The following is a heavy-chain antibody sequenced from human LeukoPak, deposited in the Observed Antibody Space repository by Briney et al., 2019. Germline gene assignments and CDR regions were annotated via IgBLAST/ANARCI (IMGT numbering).Heavy chain of an antibody. CDR1: GFTVSSNY. Sequence: GGFLRLSCAASGFTVSSNYMSWIRQAPGKGLEWVSYISSSGSTIYYADSVKGRFTISRDNAKNSLYLQMNSLRAEDTAVYYCARGRYSYGRPLLDYWGQGTLVTVSS. V-gene: IGHV3-11*01. CDR3: ARGRYSYGRPLLDY. CDR2: ISSSGSTI. J-gene: IGHJ4*02. D-gene: IGHD5-18*01.